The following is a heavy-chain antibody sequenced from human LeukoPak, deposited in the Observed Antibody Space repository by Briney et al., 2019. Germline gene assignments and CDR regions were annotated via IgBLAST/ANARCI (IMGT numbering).Heavy chain of an antibody. D-gene: IGHD5-12*01. V-gene: IGHV3-21*01. J-gene: IGHJ5*01. CDR2: ICISGLI. Sequence: GGSLTLSCATSGFPFDMYSIHWVRQAPGKGLEWVSTICISGLIYYTDSVRGRFTISRDNPKNSVYLQMDSLRAEDTAVYYCARDREYSGHDPWSGFDSWGQGTLVTVSS. CDR1: GFPFDMYS. CDR3: ARDREYSGHDPWSGFDS.